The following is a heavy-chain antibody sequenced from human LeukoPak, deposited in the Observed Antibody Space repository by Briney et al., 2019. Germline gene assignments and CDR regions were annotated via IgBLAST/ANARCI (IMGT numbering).Heavy chain of an antibody. V-gene: IGHV4-34*01. CDR3: AREVCTGGHCSDAFDI. J-gene: IGHJ3*02. CDR1: VXSFSGYY. D-gene: IGHD2-8*02. CDR2: INHSGST. Sequence: SETLSLTCAVYVXSFSGYYGSWIRQPPGKGLEWIGEINHSGSTNYNPSLKSRVTISVDTSKNQFSLKLSPVTAADTAVYFCAREVCTGGHCSDAFDIWGQGTMVTVSS.